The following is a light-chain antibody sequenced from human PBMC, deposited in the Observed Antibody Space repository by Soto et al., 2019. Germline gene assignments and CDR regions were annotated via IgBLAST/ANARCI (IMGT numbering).Light chain of an antibody. CDR2: EVS. J-gene: IGLJ1*01. V-gene: IGLV2-8*01. CDR3: SSYAGSNNPYV. CDR1: SSDVGGYNY. Sequence: QSALTQPPSASGSPGQSVTISCTGTSSDVGGYNYVSWYQQHPGKAPKVMIYEVSKRPSGVPDRFSGSKSGNTASLTASGLQAEDEADYYCSSYAGSNNPYVFGTGTKLTVL.